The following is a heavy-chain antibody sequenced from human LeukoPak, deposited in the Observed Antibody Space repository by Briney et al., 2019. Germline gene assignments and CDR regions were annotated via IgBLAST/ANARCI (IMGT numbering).Heavy chain of an antibody. CDR1: GGSISSSSYY. J-gene: IGHJ3*02. CDR3: ARHRRRYGSGSYAFDI. D-gene: IGHD3-10*01. CDR2: IYYSGST. V-gene: IGHV4-39*01. Sequence: PSETLSLTCTVSGGSISSSSYYWGWIRQPPGKGLEWIGSIYYSGSTYYNPSLKSRVTISVDTSKNQFSLKLSSVTAADTAVYYCARHRRRYGSGSYAFDIWGQGTMVTVSS.